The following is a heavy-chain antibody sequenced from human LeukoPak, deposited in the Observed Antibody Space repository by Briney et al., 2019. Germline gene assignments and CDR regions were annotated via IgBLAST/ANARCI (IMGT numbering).Heavy chain of an antibody. Sequence: GGSLRLSCAASGFTVTGNYMSWVRQAPGKGLEWVSVISSGGSTYYADPVKGRFTISRDSSNNILYLQMHSLRAEDTAVYYCARGLSTGNTGYYFDYWGQGTLVTVSS. CDR3: ARGLSTGNTGYYFDY. J-gene: IGHJ4*02. D-gene: IGHD2-8*02. V-gene: IGHV3-53*01. CDR2: ISSGGST. CDR1: GFTVTGNY.